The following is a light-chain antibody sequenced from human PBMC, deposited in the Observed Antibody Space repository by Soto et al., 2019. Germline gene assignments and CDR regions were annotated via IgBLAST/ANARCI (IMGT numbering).Light chain of an antibody. CDR2: GAS. Sequence: DIVLPQSPGTLSLSPGERATLSCRARQSVSRSYLAWYQQKPGQTTSLLVSGASSRATGTPDSFSGMGSGTDFTPTITSLEPENLAVYYCHQRSNWPFTFGPGTKV. V-gene: IGKV3D-20*02. J-gene: IGKJ3*01. CDR3: HQRSNWPFT. CDR1: QSVSRSY.